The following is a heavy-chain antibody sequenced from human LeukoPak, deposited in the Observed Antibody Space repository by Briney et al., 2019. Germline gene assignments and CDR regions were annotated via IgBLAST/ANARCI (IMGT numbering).Heavy chain of an antibody. D-gene: IGHD5-12*01. Sequence: ASVKVSCKASGSSFTGYYMHWLRQAPGQGLEWMGWINPKSGGTNYAQKFQGRVTMTRDTPISIAYMELSTLRSDDTAVYYCARGGSAYSDSDTNRLDPWGQGTLVTVSS. CDR2: INPKSGGT. CDR3: ARGGSAYSDSDTNRLDP. J-gene: IGHJ5*02. CDR1: GSSFTGYY. V-gene: IGHV1-2*02.